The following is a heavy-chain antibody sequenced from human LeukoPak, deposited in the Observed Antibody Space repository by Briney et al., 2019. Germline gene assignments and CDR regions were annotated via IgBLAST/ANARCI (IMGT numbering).Heavy chain of an antibody. J-gene: IGHJ4*02. CDR1: VITFISYS. CDR2: ISSSRCYI. V-gene: IGHV3-21*01. D-gene: IGHD3-10*01. CDR3: ARSGTGSANYF. Sequence: GGSLRPSCAASVITFISYSMNWVRRAPGKGLEWVSSISSSRCYIYYAGSVKGRFTMSSDNAKNSLYLQMNSLRAKDTAVYYCARSGTGSANYFWGQGTLVTVSS.